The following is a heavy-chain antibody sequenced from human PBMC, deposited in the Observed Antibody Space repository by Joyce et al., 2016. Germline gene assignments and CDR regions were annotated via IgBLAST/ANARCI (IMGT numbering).Heavy chain of an antibody. CDR1: GGAFSNFT. J-gene: IGHJ6*02. D-gene: IGHD1-14*01. Sequence: QVLLVQSGATVKRPGSSLRVSCKSSGGAFSNFTVNWVRQAPGQRLEWMGGIITFFGAAKYAEHFQGRVTLTADPSARTAYMELSSLTSADTAVYYCARGGTSSDHYFFYTLDVWGPGTTVIVSS. V-gene: IGHV1-69*12. CDR2: IITFFGAA. CDR3: ARGGTSSDHYFFYTLDV.